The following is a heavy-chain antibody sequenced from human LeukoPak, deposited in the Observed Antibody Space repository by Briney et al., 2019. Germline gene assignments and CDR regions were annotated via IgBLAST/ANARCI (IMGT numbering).Heavy chain of an antibody. CDR3: VRDPRDGYGHFGY. J-gene: IGHJ4*02. CDR2: IYIEGYT. D-gene: IGHD5-24*01. Sequence: GGSLRLSCVVSGFTFSGNHISWVRQAPGKGPEWVSVIYIEGYTYYADSVKGRFTISRDNSKNTAYLQMNSLKPEDTAVYYCVRDPRDGYGHFGYWGQGTLVTVSS. CDR1: GFTFSGNH. V-gene: IGHV3-66*01.